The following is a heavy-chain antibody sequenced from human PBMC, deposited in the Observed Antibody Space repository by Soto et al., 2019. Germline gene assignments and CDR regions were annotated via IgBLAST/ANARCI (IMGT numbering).Heavy chain of an antibody. Sequence: GGSLRLSCAASGFTFSSYAMSWVRQAPGKGLEWVSAISGGGGSTYYADSVKGRFTISRDNSKNTLYLQMNSLRAEDTAVYYCAKERVVVVAAPLDYWGQGTLVTVSS. V-gene: IGHV3-23*01. CDR3: AKERVVVVAAPLDY. J-gene: IGHJ4*02. CDR1: GFTFSSYA. CDR2: ISGGGGST. D-gene: IGHD2-15*01.